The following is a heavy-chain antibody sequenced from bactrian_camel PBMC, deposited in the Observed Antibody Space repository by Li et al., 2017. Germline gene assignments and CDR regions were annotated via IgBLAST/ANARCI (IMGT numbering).Heavy chain of an antibody. J-gene: IGHJ4*01. CDR3: AKDTVDLGWAYNY. D-gene: IGHD5*01. CDR2: IAGDGRT. Sequence: VQLVESGGGSVQAGGSLRLSCVISGYTLPMNMGWFRRLPGQEREGVAAIAGDGRTNYADSVKGRFTISRENAKNTLYLQLNSLKTEDTAMYYCAKDTVDLGWAYNYWGQGTQVTVS. V-gene: IGHV3S53*01. CDR1: GYTLPMN.